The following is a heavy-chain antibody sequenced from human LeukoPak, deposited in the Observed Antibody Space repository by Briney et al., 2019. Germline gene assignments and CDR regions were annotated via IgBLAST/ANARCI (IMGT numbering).Heavy chain of an antibody. D-gene: IGHD2-2*01. J-gene: IGHJ5*02. CDR2: IRSKPNSYAT. V-gene: IGHV3-73*01. CDR3: ALWGDCTSCPTGFDP. CDR1: GFTFSDYA. Sequence: PGGSLRLSCAASGFTFSDYAVHWVRQASGKGLEWVGRIRSKPNSYATAYAASVEGRFTISRDDSKNTAYLQMNSLQTEDTAVYYCALWGDCTSCPTGFDPWGQGTLVTVSS.